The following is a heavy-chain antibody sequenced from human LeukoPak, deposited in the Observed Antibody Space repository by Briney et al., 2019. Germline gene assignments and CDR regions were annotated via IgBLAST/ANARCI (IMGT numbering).Heavy chain of an antibody. V-gene: IGHV4-38-2*02. CDR1: GYSISRAYY. Sequence: SETLSLTCTVSGYSISRAYYWGWIRRPPGKGREWIGSIYQSGTTYYNPSLKSRVTISIDTSQNQFSLKLSSLTAADTAVYYCARGEGPGIPIIWGQGTMVTVSS. J-gene: IGHJ3*02. CDR3: ARGEGPGIPII. D-gene: IGHD3-10*01. CDR2: IYQSGTT.